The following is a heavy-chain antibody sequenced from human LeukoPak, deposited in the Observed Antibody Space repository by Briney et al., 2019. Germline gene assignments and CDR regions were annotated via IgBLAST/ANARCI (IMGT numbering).Heavy chain of an antibody. J-gene: IGHJ4*02. CDR3: AIPPPTLYSSGLFGY. CDR1: GYTFTSYG. D-gene: IGHD6-19*01. V-gene: IGHV1-18*01. CDR2: ISAYNGNT. Sequence: ASVKVSCKASGYTFTSYGISWVRQAPGQGLEWMGWISAYNGNTNYAQKLQGRVTMTTDTSTSTAYMGLRSLRSDDTAVYYCAIPPPTLYSSGLFGYWGQGTLVTVSS.